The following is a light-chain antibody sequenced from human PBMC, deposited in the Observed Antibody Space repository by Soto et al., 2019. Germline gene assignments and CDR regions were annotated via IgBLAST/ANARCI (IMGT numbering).Light chain of an antibody. CDR3: QHYNSYSEA. V-gene: IGKV1-5*03. J-gene: IGKJ1*01. CDR1: QRTSGW. CDR2: KAS. Sequence: QVTQSPSTLSASVGDRVTITCRASQRTSGWLAWYQQKPGKAPKLLIYKASTLKSGVPSRFSGSGSGTEFTLTISSLQPDDFATYYCQHYNSYSEAFGQGTKVDI.